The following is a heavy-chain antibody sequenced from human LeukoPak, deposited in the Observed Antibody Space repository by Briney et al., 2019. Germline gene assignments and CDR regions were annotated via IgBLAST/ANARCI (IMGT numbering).Heavy chain of an antibody. CDR2: VSVSGGSS. V-gene: IGHV3-23*01. D-gene: IGHD3-10*01. J-gene: IGHJ4*02. Sequence: GSLRLSCAASGFTSANSAMSWVRQARGKGLECVAAVSVSGGSSYYAYSVKGRFTISRDNFSNTLYLQMVSLRAEDTAVYFCAKVSGTYYYGFDFWGQGALVTVSS. CDR1: GFTSANSA. CDR3: AKVSGTYYYGFDF.